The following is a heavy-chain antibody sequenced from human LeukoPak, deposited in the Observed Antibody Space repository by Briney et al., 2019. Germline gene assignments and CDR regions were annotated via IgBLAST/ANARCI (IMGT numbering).Heavy chain of an antibody. CDR3: ARELSQIVWGGLDY. Sequence: PGGSLRLSCAASGFIVSRYGMNWVRQARGKGLEWVAVIQNDASTENFADSVKGRFTISGDNSKNTVFLQMNSLRVEDTAVYYCARELSQIVWGGLDYGGQGTLVSVSS. J-gene: IGHJ4*02. D-gene: IGHD2-21*01. V-gene: IGHV3-33*05. CDR1: GFIVSRYG. CDR2: IQNDASTE.